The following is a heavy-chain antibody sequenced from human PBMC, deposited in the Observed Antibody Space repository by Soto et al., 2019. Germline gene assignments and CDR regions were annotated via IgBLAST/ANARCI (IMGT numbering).Heavy chain of an antibody. CDR2: IHNSGSP. CDR3: ASRYGGNLDY. Sequence: SETLSLTCSVSGASIYNGGYFWSWIRQSPGKGLEWIGHIHNSGSPYNNPSLKSRVTISVDTSNNQLSLKLSSVTAANTAVYYCASRYGGNLDYWGQGTLLTVSS. D-gene: IGHD3-16*01. V-gene: IGHV4-30-4*01. J-gene: IGHJ4*02. CDR1: GASIYNGGYF.